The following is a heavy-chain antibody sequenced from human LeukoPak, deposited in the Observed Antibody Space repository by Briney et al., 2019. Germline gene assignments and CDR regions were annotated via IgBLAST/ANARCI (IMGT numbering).Heavy chain of an antibody. V-gene: IGHV3-30*14. Sequence: GGSLRLSCAASGFTFSSYAMHWVRQAPGKGLEWVAVISYDGSNKYYADSVKGRFTISRDNSKNTLYLQMNSLRAEDTAVYNCARDLGYCSGGSCEYWFDYWGQGTLVTVSS. J-gene: IGHJ4*02. CDR1: GFTFSSYA. CDR3: ARDLGYCSGGSCEYWFDY. D-gene: IGHD2-15*01. CDR2: ISYDGSNK.